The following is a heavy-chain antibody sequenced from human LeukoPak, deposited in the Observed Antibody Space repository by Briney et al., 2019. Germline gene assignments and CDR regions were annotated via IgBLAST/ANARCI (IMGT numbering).Heavy chain of an antibody. J-gene: IGHJ5*02. CDR2: IRYDGSNK. Sequence: GGSLRLSCAASGFTFSSYGMHWVRQAPGKGLEWVAFIRYDGSNKYYADSVKGRFTISRDNSKNTLYLQMNSLKASDTAMYYCARRMVRGVMRSGRNWFDPWGQGTLVTVSS. V-gene: IGHV3-30*02. CDR3: ARRMVRGVMRSGRNWFDP. D-gene: IGHD3-10*01. CDR1: GFTFSSYG.